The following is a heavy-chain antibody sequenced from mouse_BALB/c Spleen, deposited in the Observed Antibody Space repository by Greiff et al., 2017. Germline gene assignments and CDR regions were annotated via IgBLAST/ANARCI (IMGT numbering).Heavy chain of an antibody. D-gene: IGHD1-1*01. CDR1: GFTFSSYA. CDR2: ISSGGST. J-gene: IGHJ2*01. Sequence: EVQLQESGGGLVKPGGSLKLSCAASGFTFSSYAMSWVRQTPEKRLEWVASISSGGSTYYPDSVKGRFTISRDNARNILYLQMSSLRSEDTAMYYCARGPITTKTFDYWGQGTTLTVSS. V-gene: IGHV5-6-5*01. CDR3: ARGPITTKTFDY.